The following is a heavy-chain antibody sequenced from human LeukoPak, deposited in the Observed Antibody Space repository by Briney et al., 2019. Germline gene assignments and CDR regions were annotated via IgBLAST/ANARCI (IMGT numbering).Heavy chain of an antibody. Sequence: GGSLRLSCAASGFTFSSYAMSWVRQAPGKGLEWVSAITSSGGDTYHADSVKGRFTISRDNSKNTLYLQMNSLRVEDTAVYYCASGPTPGVAATADYWGQGTLVTVSS. CDR3: ASGPTPGVAATADY. J-gene: IGHJ4*02. D-gene: IGHD6-13*01. V-gene: IGHV3-23*01. CDR1: GFTFSSYA. CDR2: ITSSGGDT.